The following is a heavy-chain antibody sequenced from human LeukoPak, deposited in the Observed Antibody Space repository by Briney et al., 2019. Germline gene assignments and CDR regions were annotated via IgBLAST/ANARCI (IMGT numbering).Heavy chain of an antibody. CDR2: IYSSGST. CDR1: GDSISSGNSY. J-gene: IGHJ4*02. V-gene: IGHV4-61*01. Sequence: SETLSLTCTVSGDSISSGNSYWSWIRQPPGKGLECIGYIYSSGSTDYNPSLKSRVTISIDTSKNQFSVRLSSVTAADTAVYYCARGPKAIFGVVTYYFDYWGQGTLVTVSS. CDR3: ARGPKAIFGVVTYYFDY. D-gene: IGHD3-3*01.